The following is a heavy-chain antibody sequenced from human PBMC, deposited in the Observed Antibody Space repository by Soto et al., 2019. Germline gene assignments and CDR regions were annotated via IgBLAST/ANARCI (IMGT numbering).Heavy chain of an antibody. CDR3: ARASIAARPFYNWFDP. D-gene: IGHD6-6*01. CDR2: IIPIFGTA. Sequence: GASVKVSCKASGGTFSSYAISWVRQAPGQGLEWMGGIIPIFGTANYAQKFQGRVTITADESTSTAYMELSSLRSEDTAVYYCARASIAARPFYNWFDPWGQGTLVTVSS. V-gene: IGHV1-69*13. CDR1: GGTFSSYA. J-gene: IGHJ5*02.